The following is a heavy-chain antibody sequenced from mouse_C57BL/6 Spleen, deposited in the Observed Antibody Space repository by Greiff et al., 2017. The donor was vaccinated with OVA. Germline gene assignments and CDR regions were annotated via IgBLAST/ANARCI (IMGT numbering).Heavy chain of an antibody. V-gene: IGHV2-2*01. CDR3: ARNFDGYYPSWFAY. D-gene: IGHD2-3*01. Sequence: VQLQQSGPGLVQPSQSLSITCTVSGFSLTSYGVHWVRQSPGKGLEWLGVIWSGGSTDYNAALISRLSISQDNSKSHVFFKTNSLQADNTAIYYCARNFDGYYPSWFAYWGQGTLVTVSA. CDR1: GFSLTSYG. CDR2: IWSGGST. J-gene: IGHJ3*01.